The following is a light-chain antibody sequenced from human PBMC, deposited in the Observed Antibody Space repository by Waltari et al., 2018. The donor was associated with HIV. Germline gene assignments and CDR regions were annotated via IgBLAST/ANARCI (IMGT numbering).Light chain of an antibody. CDR3: QSYDSSLSVWV. J-gene: IGLJ3*02. Sequence: QSVLTQPPSVSGAPGQRVTIPCTGSRSNLGAGSAVPWYQQLPGTAPKLLIYGNSNRPSGVPDRFSGSKSGTSASLAITGLQVEDEADYYCQSYDSSLSVWVFGGGTKLTVL. CDR1: RSNLGAGSA. V-gene: IGLV1-40*01. CDR2: GNS.